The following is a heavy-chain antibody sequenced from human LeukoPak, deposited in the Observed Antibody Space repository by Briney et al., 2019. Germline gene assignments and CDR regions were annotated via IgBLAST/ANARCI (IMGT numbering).Heavy chain of an antibody. CDR2: INPNSGGT. CDR3: ARDQAVDGSGSYYPLDY. V-gene: IGHV1-2*02. CDR1: GYTFTGYY. Sequence: GASVKVSCKASGYTFTGYYIHWVRQAPGQGLEWMGWINPNSGGTKYAQKFQGRVTMARDTSISTAYMELSRLSSDDTAVYYCARDQAVDGSGSYYPLDYWGQGTLVTVSS. J-gene: IGHJ4*02. D-gene: IGHD3-10*01.